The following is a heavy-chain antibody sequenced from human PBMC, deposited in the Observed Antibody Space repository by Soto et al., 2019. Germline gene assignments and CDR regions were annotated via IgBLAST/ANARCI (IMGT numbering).Heavy chain of an antibody. CDR3: ARDLTIGMDV. CDR2: INAGNGNT. Sequence: QVQLVQSGAEVKKPGASVKVSCKASGYTFTSYAMHWVRQAPGQRLEWMGWINAGNGNTKYSQKFKGRVTITRVISASTAYMELSSLRSEDTAVYYCARDLTIGMDVWGQGTTVTVSS. CDR1: GYTFTSYA. J-gene: IGHJ6*02. V-gene: IGHV1-3*01. D-gene: IGHD3-10*01.